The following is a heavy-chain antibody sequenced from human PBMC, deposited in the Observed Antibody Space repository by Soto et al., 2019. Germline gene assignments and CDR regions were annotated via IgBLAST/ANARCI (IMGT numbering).Heavy chain of an antibody. Sequence: QVQLVQSGAEVKKPGSSVKVSCKASGGTFSSYAISWVRQAPGQGLEWMGGIIPIFGTANYAQKFQGRVPITADESTSTAYMELSSLRSEDTAVYYCARGDSSGWPNLDAFDIWGQGTMVTVSS. CDR3: ARGDSSGWPNLDAFDI. V-gene: IGHV1-69*01. CDR2: IIPIFGTA. CDR1: GGTFSSYA. D-gene: IGHD6-19*01. J-gene: IGHJ3*02.